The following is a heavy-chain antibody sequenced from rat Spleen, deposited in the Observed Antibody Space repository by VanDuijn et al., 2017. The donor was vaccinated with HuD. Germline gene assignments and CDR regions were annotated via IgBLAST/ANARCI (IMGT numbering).Heavy chain of an antibody. CDR3: ARWRVADGMDA. V-gene: IGHV3-3*01. CDR1: GYSITSSYR. D-gene: IGHD1-11*01. Sequence: EVQLQESGPGLVKPSQSLSLTCSVTGYSITSSYRWNWIRKFPGNKLEWMGYINSAGSTNYNPSLKSRISITRDTSKNQFFLQVNSVTTEDTATYYCARWRVADGMDAWGQGASVTVSS. J-gene: IGHJ4*01. CDR2: INSAGST.